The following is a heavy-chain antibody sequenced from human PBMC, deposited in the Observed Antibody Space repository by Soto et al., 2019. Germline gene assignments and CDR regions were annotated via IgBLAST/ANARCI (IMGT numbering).Heavy chain of an antibody. D-gene: IGHD6-19*01. J-gene: IGHJ6*02. CDR1: GFSFNRHG. V-gene: IGHV3-30-3*01. Sequence: GGSLRLSCEASGFSFNRHGIHWVRQAPGKGLEWLAVISYDGSNQDYADSVKGRFSISRDNSKNTVYLQMNSLRAEDTAAYYCARDRSSTYYYYGMDLWGQGTTVTVSS. CDR3: ARDRSSTYYYYGMDL. CDR2: ISYDGSNQ.